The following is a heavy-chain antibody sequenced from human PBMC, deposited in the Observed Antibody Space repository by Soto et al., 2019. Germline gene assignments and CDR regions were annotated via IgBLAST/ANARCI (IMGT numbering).Heavy chain of an antibody. J-gene: IGHJ6*02. V-gene: IGHV3-7*01. CDR1: GFTFSSYW. Sequence: EVQLVESGGGLVQPGGSLRLSCADSGFTFSSYWMSWVRQAPVKGLEWVGNIKQDGSEKNYVDSVKGRFTISRENAKNSLYLQMNSLRAEDTAVYYCARIASTGRGWDVWGQGTTVVVSS. D-gene: IGHD6-13*01. CDR3: ARIASTGRGWDV. CDR2: IKQDGSEK.